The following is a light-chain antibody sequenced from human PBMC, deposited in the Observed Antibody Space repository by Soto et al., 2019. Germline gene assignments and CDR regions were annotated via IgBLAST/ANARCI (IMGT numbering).Light chain of an antibody. V-gene: IGKV1-5*01. J-gene: IGKJ2*01. CDR3: QQYTSYAPYS. CDR1: QSISTW. Sequence: DIQLTQSPSTLSASVGDRVTITCRASQSISTWVAWYQQKPGKVPNLLIFDASSVERGVPSRFSGSGSGTEFTLTISSLQADDFATYYCQQYTSYAPYSFGQGTELEIK. CDR2: DAS.